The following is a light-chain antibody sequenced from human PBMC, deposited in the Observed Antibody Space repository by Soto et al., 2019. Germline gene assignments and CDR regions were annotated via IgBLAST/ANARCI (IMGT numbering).Light chain of an antibody. CDR3: QKYDSAPQT. CDR2: AAS. J-gene: IGKJ1*01. Sequence: DIQMTQSPSSLSASVGDRVTITCRASQGISNYLAWYQQKPGKVPKLLIYAASTLQSGVPSRFSGSGFGTDFTLTISSPQPDDVASYYCQKYDSAPQTFGQGTKVEIK. CDR1: QGISNY. V-gene: IGKV1-27*01.